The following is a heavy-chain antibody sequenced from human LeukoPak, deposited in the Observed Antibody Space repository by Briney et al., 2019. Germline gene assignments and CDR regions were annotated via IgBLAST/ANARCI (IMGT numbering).Heavy chain of an antibody. CDR3: ARELGYGGNGGRDY. J-gene: IGHJ4*02. D-gene: IGHD4-23*01. CDR2: INWNGGST. Sequence: GGSLRLXCAASGFTFDDYGMSWVRQAPGKGLESVSGINWNGGSTGYADSVKGRFTISRDNAKNSLYLQMNSLRAEDTALYYCARELGYGGNGGRDYWGQGTLVTVSS. V-gene: IGHV3-20*04. CDR1: GFTFDDYG.